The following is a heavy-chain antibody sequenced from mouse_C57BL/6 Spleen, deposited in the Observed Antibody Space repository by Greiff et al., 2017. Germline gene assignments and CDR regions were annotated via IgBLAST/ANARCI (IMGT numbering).Heavy chain of an antibody. D-gene: IGHD2-3*01. CDR1: GYTFTSYW. Sequence: QVQLQQPGAELVRPGSSVKLSCKASGYTFTSYWMHWVKQRPIQGLEWIGNIDPSDSETHYNQKFKDKATLTVDKSSSTAYMQLSSLTSEDSAVYYCASEGNDGYYFWFAYWGPGTLVTVSA. V-gene: IGHV1-52*01. CDR3: ASEGNDGYYFWFAY. CDR2: IDPSDSET. J-gene: IGHJ3*01.